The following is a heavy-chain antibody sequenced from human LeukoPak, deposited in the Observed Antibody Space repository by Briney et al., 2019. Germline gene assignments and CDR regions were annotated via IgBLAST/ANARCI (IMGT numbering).Heavy chain of an antibody. CDR1: GGSISSGGYY. V-gene: IGHV4-31*03. D-gene: IGHD1-14*01. CDR3: ARDRMDAFDI. Sequence: SETLSLTCIVSGGSISSGGYYWSWIRQHPGKGLEWIGYIYYSGSTYYNPSLKSRVTISVDMSKNQFSLKLSSVTAADTAVYYCARDRMDAFDIWGQGTMVTVSS. CDR2: IYYSGST. J-gene: IGHJ3*02.